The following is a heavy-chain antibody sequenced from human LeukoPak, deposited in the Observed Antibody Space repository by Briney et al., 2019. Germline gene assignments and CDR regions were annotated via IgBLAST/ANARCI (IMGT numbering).Heavy chain of an antibody. Sequence: ASVKVSCKASVYTFTGYYMHWVRQAPGQGLEWMGRINPNSGGTNYAQKFQGRVTMTRDTSISTAYMELSRLRSDDTAVYYCARDRDYYGSGEGDYWGQGTLVTVSS. D-gene: IGHD3-10*01. J-gene: IGHJ4*02. CDR2: INPNSGGT. CDR3: ARDRDYYGSGEGDY. CDR1: VYTFTGYY. V-gene: IGHV1-2*06.